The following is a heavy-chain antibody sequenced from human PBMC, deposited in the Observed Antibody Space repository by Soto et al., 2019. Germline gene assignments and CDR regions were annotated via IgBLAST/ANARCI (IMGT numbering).Heavy chain of an antibody. J-gene: IGHJ3*02. CDR2: IYYSGST. Sequence: PSETLSLTCTVSGGSISSYYWSWIRQPPGKGLEWIGYIYYSGSTNYNPSLKSRVTISVDTSKNQFSLKLSSVTAADTAVYYCARVRSDDAFDIWGQGTMVTVSS. D-gene: IGHD3-3*01. V-gene: IGHV4-59*01. CDR1: GGSISSYY. CDR3: ARVRSDDAFDI.